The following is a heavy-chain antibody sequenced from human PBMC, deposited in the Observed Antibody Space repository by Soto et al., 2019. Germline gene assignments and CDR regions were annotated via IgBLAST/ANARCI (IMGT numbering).Heavy chain of an antibody. CDR3: AGAVSDFDVRRYRTSYFDQ. V-gene: IGHV4-31*03. CDR2: IDNSGST. J-gene: IGHJ4*02. Sequence: KHSETLSLTCTVSGASVSTGVYYWTWIRQHPGKGLEWIGYIDNSGSTYYNPSLTGRVDISVDTSKNEFSLNLQSLTAADTAFYYCAGAVSDFDVRRYRTSYFDQWGQGILVTVSS. CDR1: GASVSTGVYY. D-gene: IGHD3-10*02.